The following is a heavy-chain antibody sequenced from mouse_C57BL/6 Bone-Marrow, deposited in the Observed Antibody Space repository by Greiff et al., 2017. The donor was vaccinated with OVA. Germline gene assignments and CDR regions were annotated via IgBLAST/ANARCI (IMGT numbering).Heavy chain of an antibody. CDR2: IYPGSGNT. J-gene: IGHJ2*01. V-gene: IGHV1-76*01. D-gene: IGHD2-4*01. CDR3: ARGLRYYFDY. Sequence: VQLQQSGAELVRPGASVKLSCKASGYTFTDYYINWVKQRPGQGLEWIARIYPGSGNTYYNEKFKGKATLTADKSSSTAYMQLSSLTSEDSAVYFCARGLRYYFDYWGQGTTLTVSS. CDR1: GYTFTDYY.